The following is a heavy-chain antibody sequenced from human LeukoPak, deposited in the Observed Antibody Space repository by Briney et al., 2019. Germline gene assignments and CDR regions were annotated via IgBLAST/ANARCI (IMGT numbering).Heavy chain of an antibody. J-gene: IGHJ4*02. V-gene: IGHV1-2*02. CDR1: GYIFTGYY. CDR2: INPNSGGT. CDR3: ARELWFGEFYFDY. D-gene: IGHD3-10*01. Sequence: ASVKVSCKASGYIFTGYYMHWMRQAPGQGLEWMGWINPNSGGTNYAQKFQGRVTMTRDTFTSTVYMDLSRLRSDDTAVYYCARELWFGEFYFDYWGQGTLVTVSS.